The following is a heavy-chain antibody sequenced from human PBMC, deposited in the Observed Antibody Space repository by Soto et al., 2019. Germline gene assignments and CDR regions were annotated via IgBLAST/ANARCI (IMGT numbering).Heavy chain of an antibody. J-gene: IGHJ4*02. CDR3: AKDRYEYSSSYTFDY. Sequence: EVQLVESGGGLVQPGRSLRLSCAASGFTFDDYAMHWFRQAPGKGLEWVSGISWNSGSIGYADYVKGRFTISRDNAKNSLYLQVNSLRAEDTALYYCAKDRYEYSSSYTFDYWGQGTLVTVSS. D-gene: IGHD6-13*01. CDR1: GFTFDDYA. CDR2: ISWNSGSI. V-gene: IGHV3-9*01.